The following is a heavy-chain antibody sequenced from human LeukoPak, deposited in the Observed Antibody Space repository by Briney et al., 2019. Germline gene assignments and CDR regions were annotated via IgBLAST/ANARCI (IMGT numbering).Heavy chain of an antibody. CDR2: ISYSGSP. J-gene: IGHJ5*02. V-gene: IGHV4-59*01. CDR3: ARGGYYGSGNDFRFDP. Sequence: SETLSLTCTVSGDSISGYYWSWIRQPPGKGLEWIGYISYSGSPDYNPSLKSRVTISLDTSKNQFSLKLSSVTAADTAIYYCARGGYYGSGNDFRFDPWGQGTLVTVSS. CDR1: GDSISGYY. D-gene: IGHD3-10*01.